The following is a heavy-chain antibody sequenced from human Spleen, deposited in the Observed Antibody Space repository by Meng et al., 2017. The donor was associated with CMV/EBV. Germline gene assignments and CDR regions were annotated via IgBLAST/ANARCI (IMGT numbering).Heavy chain of an antibody. Sequence: YYWSWIRQPPGKGLEWIGEINHSGSTNYNPSLKSRVTISVDTSKNQFSLKLSSVTAADTAVYYCARGLNSIVVVPAAISSDDRYFDLWGRGTLVTDSS. V-gene: IGHV4-34*01. J-gene: IGHJ2*01. D-gene: IGHD2-2*01. CDR2: INHSGST. CDR3: ARGLNSIVVVPAAISSDDRYFDL. CDR1: YY.